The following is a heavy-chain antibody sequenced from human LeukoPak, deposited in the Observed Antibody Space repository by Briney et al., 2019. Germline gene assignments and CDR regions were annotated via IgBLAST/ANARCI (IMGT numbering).Heavy chain of an antibody. D-gene: IGHD6-6*01. CDR3: ARDKESSSSFDY. J-gene: IGHJ4*02. V-gene: IGHV3-53*01. Sequence: QPGGPLRLSCAASGFTVSTNYMNWVRQAPGKGLEWVSVIYSGGSTYYVDSVKGRFIISRDNSRNTVYLQMNSLRAEDTAVYYCARDKESSSSFDYWGQGTLVTVSS. CDR2: IYSGGST. CDR1: GFTVSTNY.